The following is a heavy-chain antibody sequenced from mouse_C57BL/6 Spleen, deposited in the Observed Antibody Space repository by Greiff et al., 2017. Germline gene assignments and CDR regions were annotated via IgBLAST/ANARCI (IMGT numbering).Heavy chain of an antibody. Sequence: QVQLQQPGAELVMPGASVKLSCKASGYTFTSYWMHWVKQRPGQGLEWIGGIDPSDSYTNYNQKFKGKSTLTVDKSSSTAYMQLSRLTSEDSAVYYCARYTRGGAMDYWGQGTSVTVSS. J-gene: IGHJ4*01. CDR1: GYTFTSYW. CDR2: IDPSDSYT. CDR3: ARYTRGGAMDY. V-gene: IGHV1-69*01.